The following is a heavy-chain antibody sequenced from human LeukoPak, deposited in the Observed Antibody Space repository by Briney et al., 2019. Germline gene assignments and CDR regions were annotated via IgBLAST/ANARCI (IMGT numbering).Heavy chain of an antibody. D-gene: IGHD3-22*01. Sequence: SETLSLTCTVSGGSISSYYWSWIRQPPGKGLEWIGYIYYSGSTNYNPSLKSRVTISVDTSKNQFSLRQSSVTAADTAVYYCARVFYDSSGYLFDYWGQGTLVTVSS. J-gene: IGHJ4*02. CDR3: ARVFYDSSGYLFDY. CDR1: GGSISSYY. V-gene: IGHV4-59*01. CDR2: IYYSGST.